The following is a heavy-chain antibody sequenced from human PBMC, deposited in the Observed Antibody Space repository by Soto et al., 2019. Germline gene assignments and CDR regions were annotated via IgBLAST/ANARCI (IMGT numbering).Heavy chain of an antibody. D-gene: IGHD3-10*01. J-gene: IGHJ4*02. Sequence: SETLSLTCTVSGGSISSYYWSWIRQPPGKGLEWIGYIYYSGSTNYNPSLKSRATLSVDTSKKQFSLKLTSVTAADTAVYYCAREVGSYYDYWGQGTLVTVSS. V-gene: IGHV4-59*01. CDR3: AREVGSYYDY. CDR2: IYYSGST. CDR1: GGSISSYY.